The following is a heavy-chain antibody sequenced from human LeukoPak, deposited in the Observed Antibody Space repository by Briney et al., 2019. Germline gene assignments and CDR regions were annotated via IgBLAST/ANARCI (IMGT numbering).Heavy chain of an antibody. D-gene: IGHD3-16*02. V-gene: IGHV3-7*01. J-gene: IGHJ4*02. CDR1: GFSFSIYW. Sequence: GGTLRLSCAASGFSFSIYWTSWVRQVPGKGLEWVANIKPDGGQKDYVDSVKDRFTISRDNAKNSVFLQMNNLRVEDTAVYYCASAKVWESYRYFDYWGQGSLVTVS. CDR2: IKPDGGQK. CDR3: ASAKVWESYRYFDY.